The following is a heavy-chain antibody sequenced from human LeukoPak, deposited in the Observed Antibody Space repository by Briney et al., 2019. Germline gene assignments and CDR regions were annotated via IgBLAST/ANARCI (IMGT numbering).Heavy chain of an antibody. V-gene: IGHV3-33*01. CDR1: GFTFSSYG. CDR3: ARDLFLQSKSYDILTGYGDAFNI. CDR2: IWYDGSNQ. Sequence: GGSLRLSCAASGFTFSSYGMHWVRQAPGKGLEWVAVIWYDGSNQDYADSVKGRFTISRDNSKDTLYLQMNSLRAEDTAVYYCARDLFLQSKSYDILTGYGDAFNIWGQGTLVTVSS. D-gene: IGHD3-9*01. J-gene: IGHJ3*02.